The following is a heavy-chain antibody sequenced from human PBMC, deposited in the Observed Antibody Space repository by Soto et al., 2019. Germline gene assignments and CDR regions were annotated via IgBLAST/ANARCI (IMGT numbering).Heavy chain of an antibody. V-gene: IGHV4-39*01. CDR2: IYSSENT. CDR3: SRHPSDFWFDP. J-gene: IGHJ5*02. D-gene: IGHD2-21*02. Sequence: SETLSLTCTVSGGSVSSSSYSWGWIRQSPGKGLEWIGTIYSSENTYYNPSLKSRVTVSVDTSKNQFSLKLSSVTAADTAVYYCSRHPSDFWFDPWGQGTLVTVSS. CDR1: GGSVSSSSYS.